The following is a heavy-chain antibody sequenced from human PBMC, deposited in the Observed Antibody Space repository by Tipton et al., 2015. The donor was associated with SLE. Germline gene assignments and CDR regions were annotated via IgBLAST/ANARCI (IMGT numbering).Heavy chain of an antibody. J-gene: IGHJ6*03. CDR2: IYYSGST. D-gene: IGHD1-26*01. V-gene: IGHV4-39*07. CDR3: ARAPVSYLYYYYYYYMDV. Sequence: TLSLSCTVSGGSISSSSYYWGWIRQPPGKGLEWIGSIYYSGSTYYNPSLKSRVTISVDTPKNQFSLKLSSVTAADTAVYYCARAPVSYLYYYYYYYMDVWGKGTTVTVSS. CDR1: GGSISSSSYY.